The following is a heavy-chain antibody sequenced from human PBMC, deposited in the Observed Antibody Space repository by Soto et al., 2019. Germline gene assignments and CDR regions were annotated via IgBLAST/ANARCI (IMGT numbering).Heavy chain of an antibody. CDR2: ISGRGGST. D-gene: IGHD1-26*01. CDR3: AKIHLEWELLNFDY. J-gene: IGHJ4*02. Sequence: GGSLRLSCAASGFTFSSYAMSWVRQAPGKGLDWVSTISGRGGSTYYADSVKGRFTISRDNSKNTLYLQMNSLRAEDTAVYYCAKIHLEWELLNFDYWGQGTLVTVSS. CDR1: GFTFSSYA. V-gene: IGHV3-23*01.